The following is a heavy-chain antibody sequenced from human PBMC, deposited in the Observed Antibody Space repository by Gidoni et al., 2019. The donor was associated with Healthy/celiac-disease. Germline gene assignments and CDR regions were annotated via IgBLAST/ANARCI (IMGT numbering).Heavy chain of an antibody. J-gene: IGHJ4*02. CDR2: ISGSGGST. CDR1: GFPFSSYA. Sequence: EVQLLESGGGLVQPGGSLRLSCAATGFPFSSYAMSWVRQAPGKGLEWVSAISGSGGSTYYADSVKGRFTISRDNSKNTLYLQMNSLRAEDTAVYYCAKRLSGYDSSGYYEYYFDYWGQGTLVTVSS. D-gene: IGHD3-22*01. CDR3: AKRLSGYDSSGYYEYYFDY. V-gene: IGHV3-23*01.